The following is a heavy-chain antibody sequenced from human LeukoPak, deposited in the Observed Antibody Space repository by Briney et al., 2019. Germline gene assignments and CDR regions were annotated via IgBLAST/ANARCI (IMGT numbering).Heavy chain of an antibody. J-gene: IGHJ3*01. D-gene: IGHD2-8*01. CDR2: IGYDGNNY. CDR3: ARAHCTRTTCNWNDAFDV. V-gene: IGHV3-30-3*01. Sequence: PGGSLRLSCAASGFTFSGYALHWVLQAPGKGLEWVAVIGYDGNNYIYADSVKGRFSISRDNSKDFLFLHMDSLRSEDTAVYYCARAHCTRTTCNWNDAFDVWGQGTMVTVSS. CDR1: GFTFSGYA.